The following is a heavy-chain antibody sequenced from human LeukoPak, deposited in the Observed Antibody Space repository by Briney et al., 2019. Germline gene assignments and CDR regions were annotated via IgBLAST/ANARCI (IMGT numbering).Heavy chain of an antibody. CDR1: GFTFSSYA. Sequence: PGRSLRLSCAASGFTFSSYAMHWVRQAPGKGLEWVAVISYDGSNKYYADSVKGRFTISRDNPKNTLYLQMNSLRAEDTAVYYCAREGGSSWPFDYWGQGTLVTVSS. V-gene: IGHV3-30*17. CDR3: AREGGSSWPFDY. D-gene: IGHD6-13*01. J-gene: IGHJ4*02. CDR2: ISYDGSNK.